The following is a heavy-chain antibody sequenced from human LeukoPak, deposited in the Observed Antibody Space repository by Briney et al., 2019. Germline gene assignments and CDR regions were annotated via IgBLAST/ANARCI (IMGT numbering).Heavy chain of an antibody. V-gene: IGHV1-18*01. CDR3: AREVTIFGVVIDGFDP. Sequence: ASVKVSCKASGYTFTSYGICWVRQAPGQGLEWMGWISAYNGNTNYAQKLQGRVTMTTDTSTSTAYMELRSLRSDDTAVYYCAREVTIFGVVIDGFDPWGQGTLVTVSS. CDR2: ISAYNGNT. CDR1: GYTFTSYG. D-gene: IGHD3-3*01. J-gene: IGHJ5*02.